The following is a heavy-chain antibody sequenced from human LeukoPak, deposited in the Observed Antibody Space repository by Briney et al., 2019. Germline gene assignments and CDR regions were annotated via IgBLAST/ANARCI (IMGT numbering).Heavy chain of an antibody. CDR3: AKELSAFGAWFDP. CDR1: GDSISGYH. Sequence: PSETLSLTCTVSGDSISGYHWSWIRQPAGKGLEWIGRFYTTGDTKYNPSLESQVSMSVDTSKNQISLTLSSVTAADTAVYYCAKELSAFGAWFDPWGRGTLVTVSS. D-gene: IGHD3-3*01. V-gene: IGHV4-4*07. J-gene: IGHJ5*02. CDR2: FYTTGDT.